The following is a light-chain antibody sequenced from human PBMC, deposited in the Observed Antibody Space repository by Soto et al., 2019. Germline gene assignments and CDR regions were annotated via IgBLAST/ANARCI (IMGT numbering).Light chain of an antibody. V-gene: IGKV1-5*03. CDR2: KAS. Sequence: DIQMTQSPSTLSASVGDRVTITCRASQSISSWLAWYQQKPGKAPKLLIYKASSLESGVTSRFSGSGAGTESTLTISSLQPDDFATYYCQQYNSYPNTFGQGTKLEIK. CDR3: QQYNSYPNT. CDR1: QSISSW. J-gene: IGKJ2*01.